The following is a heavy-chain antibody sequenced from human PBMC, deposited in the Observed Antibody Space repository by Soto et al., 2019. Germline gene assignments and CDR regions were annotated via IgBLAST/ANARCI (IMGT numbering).Heavy chain of an antibody. V-gene: IGHV4-39*01. CDR2: IYYSGST. CDR3: ARHSDDYGDYEIDY. CDR1: GGSISSSSYY. D-gene: IGHD4-17*01. J-gene: IGHJ4*02. Sequence: QLQLQESGPGLVKPSETLSLTCTVSGGSISSSSYYWGWIRQPPGKGLEWIGSIYYSGSTYYNPSLKSRVTIYVDTSKHQFSLKLSSVPAADTAVYYCARHSDDYGDYEIDYWGQGTLVTVSS.